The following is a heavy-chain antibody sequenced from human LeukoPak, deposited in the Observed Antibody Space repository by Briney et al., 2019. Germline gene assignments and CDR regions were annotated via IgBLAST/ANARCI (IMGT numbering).Heavy chain of an antibody. J-gene: IGHJ6*02. D-gene: IGHD6-19*01. CDR1: GFTFNTYA. V-gene: IGHV3-21*01. Sequence: GGSLRLSCAASGFTFNTYAMSWVRQAPGKGLEWVSSISSSSTYIYYADSVEGRFTISRDNAKNSLYLQMNSLRAEDTAVYYCARDASIAVAGAYYYYYGMDVWGQGTTVTVSS. CDR2: ISSSSTYI. CDR3: ARDASIAVAGAYYYYYGMDV.